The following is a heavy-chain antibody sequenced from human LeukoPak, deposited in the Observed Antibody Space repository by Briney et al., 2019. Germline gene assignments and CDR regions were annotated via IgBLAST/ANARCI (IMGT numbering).Heavy chain of an antibody. V-gene: IGHV3-23*01. D-gene: IGHD1-26*01. CDR3: ARGSYYEVFDY. CDR2: ISGSSGST. Sequence: GGSLRLSCAASRFTFSSFAMSWVRQAPGKGLEWVSLISGSSGSTYYADSVKGRFTISRDSSKNTLYPQMNSLRAEDTAVYYCARGSYYEVFDYWGQGTVVTVSS. CDR1: RFTFSSFA. J-gene: IGHJ4*02.